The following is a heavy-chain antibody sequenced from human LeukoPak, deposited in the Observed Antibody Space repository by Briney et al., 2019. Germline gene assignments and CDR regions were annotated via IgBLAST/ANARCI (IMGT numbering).Heavy chain of an antibody. CDR2: ISGSGGST. V-gene: IGHV3-23*01. J-gene: IGHJ4*02. D-gene: IGHD2-2*01. CDR3: AKSRKVPTYYFDY. CDR1: GFTFSSYA. Sequence: GGSLRLSCAASGFTFSSYAMSWVRQALGKGLEWVSAISGSGGSTYYADSVKGRFTISRDNSKNTLYLQMNSLRAEDTAVYYCAKSRKVPTYYFDYWGQGTLVTVSS.